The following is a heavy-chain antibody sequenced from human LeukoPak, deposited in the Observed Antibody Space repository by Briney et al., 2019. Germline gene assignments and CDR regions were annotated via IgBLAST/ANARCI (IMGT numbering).Heavy chain of an antibody. J-gene: IGHJ4*02. CDR3: ARALTYSSGWFAFDY. CDR1: GXTVSSDY. CDR2: IYTDGST. Sequence: GGSLRLSCAASGXTVSSDYVNWVRQAPGKGLESVSIIYTDGSTHYADSVKGRFSISRDLSKNTVHLQIHSLTAEDTAVYYCARALTYSSGWFAFDYWGQGTLVTVSS. D-gene: IGHD6-19*01. V-gene: IGHV3-66*01.